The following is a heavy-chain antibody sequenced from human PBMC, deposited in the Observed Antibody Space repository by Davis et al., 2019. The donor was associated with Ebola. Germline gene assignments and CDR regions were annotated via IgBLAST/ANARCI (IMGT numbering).Heavy chain of an antibody. J-gene: IGHJ4*02. D-gene: IGHD3-10*01. V-gene: IGHV4-31*03. CDR2: IYYSGST. CDR1: GGSISSSSYY. Sequence: MPSETLSLTCTVSGGSISSSSYYWGWIRQPPGKGLEWIGYIYYSGSTYYNPSLKSRVTISVDTSKNQFSLKLSSVTAADTAVYYCARVLLWFGEFPSYYFDYWGQGTLVTVSS. CDR3: ARVLLWFGEFPSYYFDY.